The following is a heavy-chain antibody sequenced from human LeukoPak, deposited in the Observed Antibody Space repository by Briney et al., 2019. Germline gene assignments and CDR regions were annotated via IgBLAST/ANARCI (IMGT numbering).Heavy chain of an antibody. Sequence: PSETLSLTCTVSGGSVSSGSYYWSWIRQPPGKGLEWIGYMYNSGSTNYNPSLKSRVTISVDTSKNQFSLKLSSVTAADTAVYYCARSVVLPIFYYYGMDVWGQGTTVTVSS. CDR1: GGSVSSGSYY. CDR3: ARSVVLPIFYYYGMDV. D-gene: IGHD2-2*01. J-gene: IGHJ6*02. CDR2: MYNSGST. V-gene: IGHV4-61*01.